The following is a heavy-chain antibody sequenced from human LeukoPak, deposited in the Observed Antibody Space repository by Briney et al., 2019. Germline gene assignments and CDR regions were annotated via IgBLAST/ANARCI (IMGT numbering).Heavy chain of an antibody. D-gene: IGHD6-13*01. V-gene: IGHV1-2*02. J-gene: IGHJ4*02. Sequence: ASVKVSCKASGYTFTGHYTHWVRQAPGQGLEWMGWINPNSGGTNYAQKFQGRVTMTRDTSISTAYMELSRLRSDDTAVYYCARARSGTGNDYWGQGTLVTVSS. CDR2: INPNSGGT. CDR3: ARARSGTGNDY. CDR1: GYTFTGHY.